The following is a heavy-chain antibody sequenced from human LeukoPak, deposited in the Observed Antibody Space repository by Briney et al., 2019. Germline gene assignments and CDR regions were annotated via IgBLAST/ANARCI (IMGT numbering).Heavy chain of an antibody. Sequence: GGSLRLSCAASGFTFSSYEMNWVRQAPGKGLEWVSYISSSGSTIYYADSVKGRFTISRDNAKNSLYLQMNSLRAEDTALYYCAKARSYHVGDAFDIWGQGTMVTVSS. CDR3: AKARSYHVGDAFDI. CDR1: GFTFSSYE. J-gene: IGHJ3*02. D-gene: IGHD1-26*01. V-gene: IGHV3-48*03. CDR2: ISSSGSTI.